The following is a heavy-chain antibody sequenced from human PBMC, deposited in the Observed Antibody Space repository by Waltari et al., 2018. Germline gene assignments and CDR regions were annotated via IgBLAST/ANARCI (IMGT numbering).Heavy chain of an antibody. CDR3: ARDFLAAAGLS. J-gene: IGHJ5*02. Sequence: EVQLVESGGGLIQPGGYLRLSCAASGFTVSSNYMSWVRQAPGKGLEWVSVIYSGGSTYYADSVKGRFTISRDNSKNTLYLQMNSLRAEDTAVYYCARDFLAAAGLSWGQGTLVTVSS. V-gene: IGHV3-53*01. D-gene: IGHD6-13*01. CDR2: IYSGGST. CDR1: GFTVSSNY.